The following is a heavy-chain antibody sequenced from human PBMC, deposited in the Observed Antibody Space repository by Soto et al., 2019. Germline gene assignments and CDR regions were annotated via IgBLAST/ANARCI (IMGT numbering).Heavy chain of an antibody. D-gene: IGHD2-21*01. V-gene: IGHV3-13*01. J-gene: IGHJ4*02. Sequence: GGSLRLSCEASGFTFSGFDMHWVRQPTGKGLEWVSSIGTAGDTYYAVSVKGRFTISRDNAKSSLLLQMNSLGVEDTAVYYCARGGGGGLFEHWGQGVLVTVSS. CDR1: GFTFSGFD. CDR3: ARGGGGGLFEH. CDR2: IGTAGDT.